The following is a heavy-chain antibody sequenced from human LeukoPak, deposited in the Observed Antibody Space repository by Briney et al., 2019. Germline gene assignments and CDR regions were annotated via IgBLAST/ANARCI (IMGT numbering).Heavy chain of an antibody. D-gene: IGHD3-22*01. V-gene: IGHV3-15*01. J-gene: IGHJ4*02. CDR3: TTDVMTYYYDSSGYYYVNY. CDR2: IKSKTDGGTT. CDR1: GFTFSSYE. Sequence: GGSLRLSCAASGFTFSSYEMNWVRQAPGKGLEWVGRIKSKTDGGTTDYAAPVKGRFTISRDDSKNTLYLQMNSLKTEDTAVYYCTTDVMTYYYDSSGYYYVNYWGQGTLVTVSS.